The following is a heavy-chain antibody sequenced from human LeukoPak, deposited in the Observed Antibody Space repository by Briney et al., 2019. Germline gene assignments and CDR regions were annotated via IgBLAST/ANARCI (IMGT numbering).Heavy chain of an antibody. D-gene: IGHD5-18*01. CDR3: ARDGYSYGLYYYYGMDV. V-gene: IGHV4-59*01. CDR2: IYYSGST. CDR1: GGSISSYY. Sequence: SETLSLTCTVSGGSISSYYWSWIWQPPGKGLEWIGYIYYSGSTNYNPSLKSRVTISVDTSKNQFSLKLSSVTAADTAVYYCARDGYSYGLYYYYGMDVWGQGTTVTVSS. J-gene: IGHJ6*02.